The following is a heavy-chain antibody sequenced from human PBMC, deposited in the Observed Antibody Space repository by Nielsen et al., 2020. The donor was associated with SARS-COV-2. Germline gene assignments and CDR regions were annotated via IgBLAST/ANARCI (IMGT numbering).Heavy chain of an antibody. CDR3: ATGGDVAAAGRSFYYNYYYYMDV. J-gene: IGHJ6*03. V-gene: IGHV3-7*05. D-gene: IGHD6-13*01. CDR2: IRQDGSEK. Sequence: GGSLRLSCVAPGFDFTNYWMSWVRQAPGKGLEWVANIRQDGSEKYYVDSVKGRFTISRDYAKNSLYLQMNSLRAEDTAVYYCATGGDVAAAGRSFYYNYYYYMDVWGKGTTVTVSS. CDR1: GFDFTNYW.